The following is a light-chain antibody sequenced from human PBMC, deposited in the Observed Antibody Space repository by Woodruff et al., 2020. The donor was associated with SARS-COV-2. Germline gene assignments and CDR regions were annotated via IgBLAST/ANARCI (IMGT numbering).Light chain of an antibody. Sequence: YYASWYQQKPGQAPVLVIYGKNNRPSGIPDRFSGSSSGNTASLTITGAQAEDEADYYCLLYYSAVRVFGGGTKLTLL. CDR2: GKN. CDR1: YY. V-gene: IGLV3-19*01. J-gene: IGLJ3*02. CDR3: LLYYSAVRV.